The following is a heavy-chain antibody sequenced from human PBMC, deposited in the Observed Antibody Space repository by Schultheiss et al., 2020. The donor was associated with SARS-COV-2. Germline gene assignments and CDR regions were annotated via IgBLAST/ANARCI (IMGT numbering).Heavy chain of an antibody. CDR3: ARCSLFGYMDV. Sequence: SQTLSLTCTVSGGSISGYYWSWIRQPPGKGLEWIGSIYYSGSTYYNPSLKSRVTISVDTSKNQFSLKLSSVTAADTAVYYCARCSLFGYMDVWGKGTTVTVSS. V-gene: IGHV4-59*12. J-gene: IGHJ6*03. CDR2: IYYSGST. D-gene: IGHD3-10*02. CDR1: GGSISGYY.